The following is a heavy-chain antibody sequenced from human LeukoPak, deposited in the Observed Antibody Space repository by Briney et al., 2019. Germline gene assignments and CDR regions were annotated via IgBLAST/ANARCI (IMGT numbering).Heavy chain of an antibody. CDR2: IIPIFITA. CDR3: ARGVDGRDGYNEELVGFDY. V-gene: IGHV1-69*05. D-gene: IGHD5-24*01. Sequence: SVKVSCKASGGTFSNYAISWVRQAPGQGLEWMGGIIPIFITANYAQKFQGRVTITTDESTSTVYMELSSLRSEDTAVYYCARGVDGRDGYNEELVGFDYWGQGTLVTVSS. J-gene: IGHJ4*02. CDR1: GGTFSNYA.